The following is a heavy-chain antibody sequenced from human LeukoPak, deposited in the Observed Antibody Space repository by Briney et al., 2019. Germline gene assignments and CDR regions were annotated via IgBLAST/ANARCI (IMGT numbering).Heavy chain of an antibody. V-gene: IGHV3-48*03. Sequence: GGSLRLSCAASGFTFSSYEMNWVRQAPGKGLEWISYISSSGSSIQHADSVKGRFTISRDNAKNSLYLQMNSLRAEDTAVYYCARRGGIHLEYFDYWGQGTLVTVSS. CDR2: ISSSGSSI. CDR3: ARRGGIHLEYFDY. CDR1: GFTFSSYE. D-gene: IGHD3-3*01. J-gene: IGHJ4*02.